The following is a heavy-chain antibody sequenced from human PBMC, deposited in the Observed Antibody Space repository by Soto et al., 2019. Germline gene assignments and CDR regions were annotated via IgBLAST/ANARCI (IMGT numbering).Heavy chain of an antibody. CDR3: ARWGTTGGLDV. Sequence: QVQLVGSGGGVVQPGSSLRASCVGSGFTFRSYVIHWVRQAPGKGLEWVALTSYDGSDKYYDDSVRGRFTISRDNSRNTVDLQMDSLRLEDTALYYCARWGTTGGLDVWGQGTLVSVSS. J-gene: IGHJ1*01. D-gene: IGHD3-16*01. CDR2: TSYDGSDK. V-gene: IGHV3-33*05. CDR1: GFTFRSYV.